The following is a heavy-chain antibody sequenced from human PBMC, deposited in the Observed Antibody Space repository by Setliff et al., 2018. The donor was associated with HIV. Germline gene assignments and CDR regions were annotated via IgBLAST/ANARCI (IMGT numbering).Heavy chain of an antibody. CDR3: AREVVPAAMRYYYYMDV. CDR2: ISPYYGYT. D-gene: IGHD2-2*01. Sequence: VASVKVSCKASGGTFSSYAIIWVRQAPGQGLEWMGGISPYYGYTKNAQKLQGRVTMTTDTPTSTVYMELSSLRSEDTAVYYCAREVVPAAMRYYYYMDVWGKGTTVTVSS. V-gene: IGHV1-18*01. J-gene: IGHJ6*03. CDR1: GGTFSSYA.